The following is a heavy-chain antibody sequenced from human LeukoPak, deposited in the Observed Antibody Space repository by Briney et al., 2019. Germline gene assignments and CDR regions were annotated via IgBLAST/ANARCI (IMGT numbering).Heavy chain of an antibody. CDR3: VFGSGIDY. J-gene: IGHJ4*02. Sequence: QTGGSLRLSCAASGFTFSSYGMHWVRQAPGKGLEWVAVISYDGSNKYYADSVKGRFTISRDNSKNTLYLQMNSLRAEDTAVYYCVFGSGIDYWGQRTLVTVSS. CDR2: ISYDGSNK. D-gene: IGHD3-10*01. CDR1: GFTFSSYG. V-gene: IGHV3-30*03.